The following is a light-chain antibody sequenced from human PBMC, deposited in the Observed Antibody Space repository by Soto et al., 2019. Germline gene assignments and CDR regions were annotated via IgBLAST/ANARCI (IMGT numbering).Light chain of an antibody. CDR2: GNN. Sequence: SVLTQPPSASGTPGQTITISCSGGSSNIGINTVSWYEHLPGTAPRLLIYGNNQRPSGVPDRFSGSKSGTSASLAISGLQSEDEDHYYCATWDDSLDVHVFGTGTKLTVL. J-gene: IGLJ1*01. CDR1: SSNIGINT. CDR3: ATWDDSLDVHV. V-gene: IGLV1-44*01.